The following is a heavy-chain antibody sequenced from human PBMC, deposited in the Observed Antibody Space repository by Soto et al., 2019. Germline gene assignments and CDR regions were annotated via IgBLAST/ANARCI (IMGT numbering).Heavy chain of an antibody. CDR3: TTKNVPTAGNY. CDR2: ISHSGTT. CDR1: LVSISSGNW. Sequence: QVQLQESGPGLVEPSGTLSLTCAVSLVSISSGNWWSWVRQPPGRGLEYIGEISHSGTTNYNPSLPSRLTISLDASKNQFSLTLTSVTAADTAGYYCTTKNVPTAGNYLGQGTRVIVSS. J-gene: IGHJ4*02. D-gene: IGHD2-2*01. V-gene: IGHV4-4*02.